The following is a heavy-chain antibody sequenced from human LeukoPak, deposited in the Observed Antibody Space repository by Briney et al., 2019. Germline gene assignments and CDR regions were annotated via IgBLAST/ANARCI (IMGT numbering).Heavy chain of an antibody. CDR3: ARDLYYDYVWGSYRSFDY. D-gene: IGHD3-16*02. V-gene: IGHV1-2*02. CDR1: GYTFTGYY. CDR2: INPNSGDT. Sequence: ASVKVSCKASGYTFTGYYMHWVRQAPGQGLEWMGWINPNSGDTNYAQKFQGRVTMTRDTSISTAYMELSRLRSDDTAVYYCARDLYYDYVWGSYRSFDYWGQGTLVTVSS. J-gene: IGHJ4*02.